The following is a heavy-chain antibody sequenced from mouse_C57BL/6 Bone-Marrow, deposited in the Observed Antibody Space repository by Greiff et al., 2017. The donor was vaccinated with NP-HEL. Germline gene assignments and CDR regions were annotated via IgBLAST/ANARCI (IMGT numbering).Heavy chain of an antibody. CDR3: ARYDRGNY. V-gene: IGHV1-50*01. CDR2: IDPSDSYP. D-gene: IGHD2-12*01. CDR1: GYTFTSYW. J-gene: IGHJ2*01. Sequence: QVQLQQPGAELVKPGASVKLSCKASGYTFTSYWMQWVKQRPGQGLDWIGEIDPSDSYPNYNQKFKGKATLTVDTSSSTAYMQLSSLTSEDSAVYYCARYDRGNYWGQGTTLTVSS.